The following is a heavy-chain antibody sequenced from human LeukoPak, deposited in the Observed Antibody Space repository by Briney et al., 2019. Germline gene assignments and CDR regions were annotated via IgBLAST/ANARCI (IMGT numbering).Heavy chain of an antibody. CDR3: ARHEYSGSYYGLSWFDP. Sequence: PSETLSLTCTVSGGSISSSGSYWGWIRQPPGKGLEWIASIYYSGSTYYNPSLKSRVTISVGTSKNQLSLKLSSLTAADTAVYYCARHEYSGSYYGLSWFDPWGQGTLVTVSS. D-gene: IGHD1-26*01. CDR2: IYYSGST. J-gene: IGHJ5*02. V-gene: IGHV4-39*01. CDR1: GGSISSSGSY.